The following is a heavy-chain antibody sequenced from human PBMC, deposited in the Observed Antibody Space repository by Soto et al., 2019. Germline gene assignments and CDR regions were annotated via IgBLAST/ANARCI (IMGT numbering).Heavy chain of an antibody. CDR2: INPYNGNT. Sequence: QVQLVQSGAEVKKPGASVKVSCKASGYTFTNYGLSWVRQAPGQGLEWMGWINPYNGNTDYAQKVQGRVTMTTDTSTTTAFMERRSLRSDDTAVYHCARRQLVSWGPFDYWGQGTLVTVSS. CDR1: GYTFTNYG. CDR3: ARRQLVSWGPFDY. V-gene: IGHV1-18*01. D-gene: IGHD6-6*01. J-gene: IGHJ4*02.